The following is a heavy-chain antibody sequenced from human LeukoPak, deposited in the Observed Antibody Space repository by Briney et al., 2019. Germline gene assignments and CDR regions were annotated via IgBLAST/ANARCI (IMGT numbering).Heavy chain of an antibody. J-gene: IGHJ1*01. CDR2: IYYSGST. D-gene: IGHD6-19*01. Sequence: SETLSLTCTVSGGSISSSSYYWGWIRQPPGKGLEWIGSIYYSGSTYYNPSLKSRVTISVDTSKNQFSLKLSSVTAADTAVYYCARHSRIAVAGIAYFQHWGQGTLVTVSS. V-gene: IGHV4-39*01. CDR3: ARHSRIAVAGIAYFQH. CDR1: GGSISSSSYY.